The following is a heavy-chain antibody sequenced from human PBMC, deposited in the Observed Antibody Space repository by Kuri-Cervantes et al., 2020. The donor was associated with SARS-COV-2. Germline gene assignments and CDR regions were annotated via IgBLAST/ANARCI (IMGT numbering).Heavy chain of an antibody. D-gene: IGHD3-22*01. Sequence: LSLTCAVYGGSFSGYYWSWIRQPPGKGLEWIGEINHSGSTNYNPSLKSRVTISVDTSKNQFSLKLSSVTAADTAVYYCARASRLNSSGYYYSDPLLYFDYWGQGTLVTVSS. V-gene: IGHV4-34*01. J-gene: IGHJ4*02. CDR3: ARASRLNSSGYYYSDPLLYFDY. CDR2: INHSGST. CDR1: GGSFSGYY.